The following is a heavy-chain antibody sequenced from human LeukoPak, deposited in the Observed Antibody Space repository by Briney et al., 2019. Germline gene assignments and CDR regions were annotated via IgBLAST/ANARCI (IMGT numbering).Heavy chain of an antibody. V-gene: IGHV7-4-1*02. CDR1: GYTFTSYA. CDR2: INTNTGNP. D-gene: IGHD2-15*01. Sequence: ASVKVSCKASGYTFTSYAMNWVRQAPGQGLEWMGWINTNTGNPTYAQGFTGRFVFSLDTSVSTAYLQISSLKAEDTAVYYCARATPPSKRVVVVAATGFDPWGQGTLVTVSS. J-gene: IGHJ5*02. CDR3: ARATPPSKRVVVVAATGFDP.